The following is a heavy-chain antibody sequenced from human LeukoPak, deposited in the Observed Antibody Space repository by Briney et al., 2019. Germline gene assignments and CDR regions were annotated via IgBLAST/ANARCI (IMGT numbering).Heavy chain of an antibody. CDR1: GFTFSSYW. Sequence: GGSLRLSCAASGFTFSSYWMSWVRQAPGKGLEWVANIKQDGSEKYYVDSVKGRFTISRDNAKNSLYLQMDSLGVEDTALYYCVQDWAWGAFGSWGQGTLVTVSS. CDR3: VQDWAWGAFGS. V-gene: IGHV3-7*03. CDR2: IKQDGSEK. D-gene: IGHD7-27*01. J-gene: IGHJ4*02.